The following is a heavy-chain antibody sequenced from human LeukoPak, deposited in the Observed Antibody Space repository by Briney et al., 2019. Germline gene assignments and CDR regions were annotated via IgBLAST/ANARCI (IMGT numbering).Heavy chain of an antibody. Sequence: SQTLSLTCTVSGGSISSGSYYWRWIRQPAGKGLEWIGRIYTSGSTNYNPSLKSRVTISVDTSKNQFSLKLSSVTAADTAVYYCARDQGYGDYDLDYWGQGTLVTVSS. CDR3: ARDQGYGDYDLDY. CDR1: GGSISSGSYY. V-gene: IGHV4-61*02. J-gene: IGHJ4*02. D-gene: IGHD4-17*01. CDR2: IYTSGST.